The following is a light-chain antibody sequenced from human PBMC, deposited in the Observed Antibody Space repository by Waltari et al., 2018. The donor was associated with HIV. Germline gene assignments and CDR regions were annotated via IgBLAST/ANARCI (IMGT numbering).Light chain of an antibody. J-gene: IGLJ1*01. V-gene: IGLV2-11*01. CDR3: CSHAGNFIFA. Sequence: QSALTQPHSVSGSPGQSLTISCAGTSSYVDTFVSWYQQHPGKAPQVSIYDVNNRPSGVPDRFSGSKSGNTAFLTISGLQAEDEAEYHCCSHAGNFIFAFGTGTKVTVL. CDR2: DVN. CDR1: SSYVDTF.